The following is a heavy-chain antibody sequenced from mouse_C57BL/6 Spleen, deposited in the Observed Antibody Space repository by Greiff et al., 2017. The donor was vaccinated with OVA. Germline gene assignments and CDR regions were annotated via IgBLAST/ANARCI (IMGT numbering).Heavy chain of an antibody. CDR2: ISNLAYSI. Sequence: DVMLVESGGGLVQPGGSLKLSCAASGFTFSDYGMAWVRQAPRKGPEWVAFISNLAYSIYYADTVTGRFTISRENSKNTLYLEMSSLRSEDTAMYYCARPDYGDAMDYWGQGTSVTVSS. D-gene: IGHD2-4*01. J-gene: IGHJ4*01. CDR3: ARPDYGDAMDY. CDR1: GFTFSDYG. V-gene: IGHV5-15*01.